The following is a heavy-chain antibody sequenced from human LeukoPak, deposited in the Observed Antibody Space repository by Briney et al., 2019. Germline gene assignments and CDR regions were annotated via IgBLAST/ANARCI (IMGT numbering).Heavy chain of an antibody. D-gene: IGHD5-18*01. CDR3: ARGKGGYSYALNWIDP. J-gene: IGHJ5*02. Sequence: SETLSLTCAVYGGSFSDYYWSWIRQPPGKGLEWIAEINHSGSTNYNPSLKSRVTISVDTSKNQFSLKLSSVTAADTAVYYCARGKGGYSYALNWIDPWGQGTLVTVSS. V-gene: IGHV4-34*01. CDR1: GGSFSDYY. CDR2: INHSGST.